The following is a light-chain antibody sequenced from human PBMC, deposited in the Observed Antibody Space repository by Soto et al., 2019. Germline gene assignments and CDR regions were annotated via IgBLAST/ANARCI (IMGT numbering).Light chain of an antibody. Sequence: DLQMTQSPSTLSASVGDRVTITCRASQSISSLLAWYQQKPGRAPTLLIYKASTLESGVPSRFGGSGSGTEFTLTISSLQPDDVATYYCQQYSRYPLTFGQGTRLE. V-gene: IGKV1-5*03. J-gene: IGKJ5*01. CDR2: KAS. CDR1: QSISSL. CDR3: QQYSRYPLT.